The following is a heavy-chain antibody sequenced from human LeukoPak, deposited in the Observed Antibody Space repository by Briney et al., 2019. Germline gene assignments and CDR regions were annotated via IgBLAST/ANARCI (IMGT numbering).Heavy chain of an antibody. Sequence: SETLSLTCTVSSGSNSSYYWSWIRQPAGEGLEWIGHIYATGSTNYNPSLKSRVTMSVDTSKNQFSLKLSSVTAADTAVYYCERYYTTGYYLSDPFDIWGQGTLVTVSS. J-gene: IGHJ3*02. CDR3: ERYYTTGYYLSDPFDI. V-gene: IGHV4-4*07. CDR1: SGSNSSYY. CDR2: IYATGST. D-gene: IGHD3-22*01.